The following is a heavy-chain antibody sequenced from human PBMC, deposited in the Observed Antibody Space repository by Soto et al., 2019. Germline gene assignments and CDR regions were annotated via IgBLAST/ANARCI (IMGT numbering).Heavy chain of an antibody. CDR1: GFTFSSYG. Sequence: PGGSLRLSCAASGFTFSSYGMHWVRQAPGKGLEWVAVIWYDGSNKYYADSVKGRFTISRDNSKNTRYLQMNSRRAEDTAVYYCARVLTLIPAAIVYYYGMDVWGQGTTVTVSS. D-gene: IGHD2-2*01. V-gene: IGHV3-33*01. CDR2: IWYDGSNK. CDR3: ARVLTLIPAAIVYYYGMDV. J-gene: IGHJ6*02.